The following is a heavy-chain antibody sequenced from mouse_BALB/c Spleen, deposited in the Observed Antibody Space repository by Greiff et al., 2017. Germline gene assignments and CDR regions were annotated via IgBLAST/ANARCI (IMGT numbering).Heavy chain of an antibody. CDR1: GFTFSSFG. CDR3: ARLTGDLYWYFDV. Sequence: EVQVVESGGGLVQPGGSRKLSCAASGFTFSSFGMHWVRQAPEKGLEWVAYISSGSSTIYYADTVKGRFTISRDNPKNTLFLQMTSLRSEDTAMYYCARLTGDLYWYFDVWGAGTTVTVSS. CDR2: ISSGSSTI. V-gene: IGHV5-17*02. D-gene: IGHD4-1*01. J-gene: IGHJ1*01.